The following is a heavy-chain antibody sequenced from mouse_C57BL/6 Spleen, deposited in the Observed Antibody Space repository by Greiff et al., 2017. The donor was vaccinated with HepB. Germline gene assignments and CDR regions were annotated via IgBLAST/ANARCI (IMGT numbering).Heavy chain of an antibody. Sequence: EVQLQESGAELVRPGASVKLSCTASGFNIKDYYMHWVKQRPEQGLEWIGRIDPEDGDTEYAPKFQGKATMTADTSSTTAYLQLSSLTSEDTAVYYCTLYDYHFAYWGQGTLVTVSA. CDR2: IDPEDGDT. J-gene: IGHJ3*01. V-gene: IGHV14-1*01. D-gene: IGHD2-4*01. CDR1: GFNIKDYY. CDR3: TLYDYHFAY.